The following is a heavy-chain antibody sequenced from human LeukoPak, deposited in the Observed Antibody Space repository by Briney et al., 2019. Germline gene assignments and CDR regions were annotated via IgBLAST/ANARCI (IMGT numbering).Heavy chain of an antibody. V-gene: IGHV3-30*02. CDR3: AKGGVVHAFDI. J-gene: IGHJ3*02. D-gene: IGHD2-15*01. CDR1: GFTISSYG. Sequence: GGSLRLSCAASGFTISSYGMHWVRQAPGKGLEWVAFIRYDGSNKNYADSVKGRFTISRDNSKNTLYLQMNSLRAEDTAVYYCAKGGVVHAFDIWGQGTMVTVSS. CDR2: IRYDGSNK.